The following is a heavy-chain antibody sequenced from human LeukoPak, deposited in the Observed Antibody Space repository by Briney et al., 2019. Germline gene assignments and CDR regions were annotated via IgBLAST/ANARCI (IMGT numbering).Heavy chain of an antibody. CDR1: GFTFSSAW. J-gene: IGHJ4*02. CDR2: IKSKTDGGTT. V-gene: IGHV3-15*01. CDR3: TVEFLLWWTVRDY. Sequence: GGSLRLSCAASGFTFSSAWMSWVRQAPGKGLEWVGRIKSKTDGGTTDYAAPVKGRFTISRDDSKNTLYLQMNSLKTEDTAVYYCTVEFLLWWTVRDYWGQGALVTVSS. D-gene: IGHD3-10*01.